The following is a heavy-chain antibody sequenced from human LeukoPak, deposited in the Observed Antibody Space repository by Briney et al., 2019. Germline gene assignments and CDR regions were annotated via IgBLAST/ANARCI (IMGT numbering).Heavy chain of an antibody. CDR3: ARDCSGGSCYGAFDI. CDR2: IYDSGST. J-gene: IGHJ3*02. D-gene: IGHD2-15*01. CDR1: GASIRSGDYY. V-gene: IGHV4-30-4*01. Sequence: SETLSLTCTVSGASIRSGDYYWSWIRQPPGKGLEWIGYIYDSGSTCYDPSLKSRITISVDTSENRFSLKLSSVTATDTAVYYCARDCSGGSCYGAFDIWGQGTMVTVSS.